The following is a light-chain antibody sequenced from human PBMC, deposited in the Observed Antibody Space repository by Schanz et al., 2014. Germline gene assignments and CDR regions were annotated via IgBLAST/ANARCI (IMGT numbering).Light chain of an antibody. J-gene: IGKJ4*01. CDR3: QQRSNWPPTLT. V-gene: IGKV3D-20*02. CDR1: QSVSSSY. CDR2: GAS. Sequence: EIVLTQSPGTLSLSPGERATLSCRASQSVSSSYLAWYQQKPGQAPRLLIYGASTRATGIPARFSGSGSGTEFTLTISSLEPEDFAVYYCQQRSNWPPTLTFGGGTKVEIK.